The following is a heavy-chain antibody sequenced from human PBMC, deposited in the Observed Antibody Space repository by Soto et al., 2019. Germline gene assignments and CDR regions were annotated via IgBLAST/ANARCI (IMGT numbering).Heavy chain of an antibody. Sequence: GGSLRLSCAASGFTFDDYTMHWVRQAPGKGLEWVSLISWDGGSTYYADSVKGRFTISRDNSKNSLYLQMNSLRTEDTALYYCAKEGGSKTTVTTLWYFDLWGRGTLVTVSS. D-gene: IGHD4-17*01. V-gene: IGHV3-43*01. CDR1: GFTFDDYT. CDR3: AKEGGSKTTVTTLWYFDL. J-gene: IGHJ2*01. CDR2: ISWDGGST.